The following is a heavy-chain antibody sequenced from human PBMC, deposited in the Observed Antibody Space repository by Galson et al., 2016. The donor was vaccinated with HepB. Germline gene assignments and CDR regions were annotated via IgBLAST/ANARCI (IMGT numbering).Heavy chain of an antibody. D-gene: IGHD6-13*01. CDR3: AKAGTYSSSKGWFDP. Sequence: CAASGFTFDAYAMHWVRQAPGKGLEWVSGISWNSGTIGYADSVKGRFTISRDNAKNSLYLQMNSLRPEDTALYYCAKAGTYSSSKGWFDPWGQGTLVTVSS. V-gene: IGHV3-9*01. CDR2: ISWNSGTI. J-gene: IGHJ5*02. CDR1: GFTFDAYA.